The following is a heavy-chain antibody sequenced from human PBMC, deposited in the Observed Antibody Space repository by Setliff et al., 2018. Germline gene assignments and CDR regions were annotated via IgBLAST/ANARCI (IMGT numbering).Heavy chain of an antibody. J-gene: IGHJ4*02. CDR3: ARVESMVRGKNILRHFDY. D-gene: IGHD3-10*01. Sequence: GASVKVSCKASGYTFNNYGVAWVRQAPGQGLDWMGWVTIYNGNTKYAQNLQGRLTLTTDISTSTAYMELGSLTTDDTAVYYCARVESMVRGKNILRHFDYWGQGIQVTVSS. CDR2: VTIYNGNT. CDR1: GYTFNNYG. V-gene: IGHV1-18*01.